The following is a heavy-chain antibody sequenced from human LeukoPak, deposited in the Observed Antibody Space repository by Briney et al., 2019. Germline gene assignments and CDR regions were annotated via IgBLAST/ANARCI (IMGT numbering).Heavy chain of an antibody. J-gene: IGHJ6*02. CDR3: ARDLNYYDSSGYYYYYYGMDV. Sequence: GGSLRLSCAASGLTFSSYSMNWVRQAPGKGLEWVSSISSSSSYIYYADSVKGRFTISRDNAKNSLYLQMNSLRAEDTAVYYCARDLNYYDSSGYYYYYYGMDVWGQGTTVTVSS. V-gene: IGHV3-21*01. CDR2: ISSSSSYI. D-gene: IGHD3-22*01. CDR1: GLTFSSYS.